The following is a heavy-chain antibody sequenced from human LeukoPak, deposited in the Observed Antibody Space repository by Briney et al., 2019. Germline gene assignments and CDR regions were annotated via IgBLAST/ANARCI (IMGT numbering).Heavy chain of an antibody. J-gene: IGHJ4*02. CDR2: MYISGST. Sequence: SETLSLNCTVSGGSIRSGTYYWAWIRQPAGKGLEWIGRMYISGSTNYNPSLKSRVTISIDKTKNEFSLRLRSVTAADTAVYYCARDYLVGAPLDSWGQGTLVTVSP. CDR3: ARDYLVGAPLDS. V-gene: IGHV4-61*02. D-gene: IGHD1-26*01. CDR1: GGSIRSGTYY.